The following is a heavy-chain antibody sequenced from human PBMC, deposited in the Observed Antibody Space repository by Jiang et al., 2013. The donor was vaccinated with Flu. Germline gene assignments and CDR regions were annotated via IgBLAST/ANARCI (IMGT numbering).Heavy chain of an antibody. V-gene: IGHV3-11*01. CDR1: GFTFSDYY. CDR2: ISSSGSTI. J-gene: IGHJ4*02. D-gene: IGHD2-21*02. CDR3: AREPLNAYCGGDCYYYFDY. Sequence: GSLRLSCAASGFTFSDYYMSWIRQAPGKGLEWVSYISSSGSTIYYADSVKGRFTISRDNAKNSLYLQMNSLRAEDTAVYYCAREPLNAYCGGDCYYYFDYWGQGTLVTVSS.